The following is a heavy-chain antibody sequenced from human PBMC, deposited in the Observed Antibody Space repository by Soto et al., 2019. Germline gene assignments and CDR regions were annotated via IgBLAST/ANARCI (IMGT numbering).Heavy chain of an antibody. V-gene: IGHV1-2*02. J-gene: IGHJ4*02. Sequence: ASVKGSCKASGDTFIVHYIHWMRQAPGNGLEWIGWTNPNNGSTKYAQKFQGRVTMTRDRSITTVYVELNSLRAEDTAVYYCASGYSSSWPGWLAAQVPYYFDYWGQGTLVTVSS. CDR1: GDTFIVHY. D-gene: IGHD6-13*01. CDR2: TNPNNGST. CDR3: ASGYSSSWPGWLAAQVPYYFDY.